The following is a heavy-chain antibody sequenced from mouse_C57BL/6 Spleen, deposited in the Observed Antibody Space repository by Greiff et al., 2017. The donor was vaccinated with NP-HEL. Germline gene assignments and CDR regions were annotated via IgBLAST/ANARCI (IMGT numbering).Heavy chain of an antibody. CDR1: GYTFTSYW. J-gene: IGHJ2*01. D-gene: IGHD2-4*01. CDR3: AREDYDRGDY. V-gene: IGHV1-52*01. CDR2: IDPSDSET. Sequence: QVQLQQPGAELVRPGSSVKLSCKASGYTFTSYWMHWVKQRPIQGLEWIGNIDPSDSETHYNQKFKDKATLTVDKSSSTAYMQRSSLTSEDSAVYYCAREDYDRGDYWGQGTTLTVSS.